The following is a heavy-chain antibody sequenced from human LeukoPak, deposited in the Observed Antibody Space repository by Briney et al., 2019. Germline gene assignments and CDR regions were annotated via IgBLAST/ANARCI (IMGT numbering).Heavy chain of an antibody. Sequence: PGGSLRLSCAASGFTFSDYWMSWVRQAPGKGLEWVANIKEDGNEKYYVDSVKGRFTISRDNTKNSLYLQINYLRAEDTAVYFCVRYGVTLHTGFDYWGQGTLVTVSS. J-gene: IGHJ4*02. D-gene: IGHD4-23*01. V-gene: IGHV3-7*01. CDR2: IKEDGNEK. CDR1: GFTFSDYW. CDR3: VRYGVTLHTGFDY.